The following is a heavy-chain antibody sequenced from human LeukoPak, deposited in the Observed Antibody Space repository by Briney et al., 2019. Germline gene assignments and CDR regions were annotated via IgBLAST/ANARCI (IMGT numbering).Heavy chain of an antibody. CDR1: GYTFSSYG. D-gene: IGHD6-19*01. J-gene: IGHJ3*02. CDR3: ARDRNPWYSSGWYFVHTLDI. V-gene: IGHV1-18*01. Sequence: GASVKVSCKASGYTFSSYGLSWVRQAPGQGLEWMGWISGNNGNTNYAQKLQGRVTMTTDTSTSTAYMELRSLRSDDTAVYYCARDRNPWYSSGWYFVHTLDIWGLGTMVTVSS. CDR2: ISGNNGNT.